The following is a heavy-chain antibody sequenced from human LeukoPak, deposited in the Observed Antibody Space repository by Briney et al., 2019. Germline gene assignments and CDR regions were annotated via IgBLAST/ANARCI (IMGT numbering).Heavy chain of an antibody. J-gene: IGHJ4*02. CDR3: ARDQEGFDY. Sequence: ASVTVSCTAPGYTLTSNYIHWVRQAPGQGLEWMGMIYPRDGSTSYAQKFQDRVTVTRDTSTSTVHMELSGLRSEDTAVYYCARDQEGFDYWGQGTLVTVSS. CDR1: GYTLTSNY. CDR2: IYPRDGST. V-gene: IGHV1-46*01.